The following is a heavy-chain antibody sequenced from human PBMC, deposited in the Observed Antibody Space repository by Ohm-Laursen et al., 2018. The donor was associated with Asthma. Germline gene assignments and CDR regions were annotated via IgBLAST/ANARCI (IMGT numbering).Heavy chain of an antibody. CDR3: AISLTTPGAFDI. V-gene: IGHV3-74*01. Sequence: SLRLSCSASGFTITNYWMHWVRQAPGKGLVWVSRINSDGSSTSYADSVKGRFTISRDNAKNTLYLQMNSLRAEDTAVYYCAISLTTPGAFDIWGQGTMITVSS. D-gene: IGHD1/OR15-1a*01. J-gene: IGHJ3*02. CDR2: INSDGSST. CDR1: GFTITNYW.